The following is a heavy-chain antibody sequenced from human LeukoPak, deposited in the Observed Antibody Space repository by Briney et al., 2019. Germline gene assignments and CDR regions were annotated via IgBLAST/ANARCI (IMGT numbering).Heavy chain of an antibody. V-gene: IGHV3-23*01. Sequence: GGSLRLSCAASGFTFSSYAMSWVRQAPGKGLEWVSAISGSGGSTYYADSVKGRFTISRDNSKNTLYLQMNSLRDEDTAVYYCAKDLDIAAAGILDYWGQGTLVTVSS. CDR2: ISGSGGST. CDR1: GFTFSSYA. CDR3: AKDLDIAAAGILDY. J-gene: IGHJ4*02. D-gene: IGHD6-13*01.